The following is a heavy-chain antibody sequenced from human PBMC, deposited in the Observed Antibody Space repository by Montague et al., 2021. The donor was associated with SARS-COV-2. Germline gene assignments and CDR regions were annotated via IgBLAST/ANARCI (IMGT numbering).Heavy chain of an antibody. Sequence: SETLSLTCTVSGGSITGYYWTWIRQPPGKGLEWIGEIYHSGSTXXXPSXXXRXTISVDTSKNQFSLKLSSVTAADTAVNYCARIFPRWLKFDPYFDYWGQGTLVTVSS. J-gene: IGHJ4*02. CDR3: ARIFPRWLKFDPYFDY. V-gene: IGHV4-59*01. D-gene: IGHD5-24*01. CDR1: GGSITGYY. CDR2: IYHSGST.